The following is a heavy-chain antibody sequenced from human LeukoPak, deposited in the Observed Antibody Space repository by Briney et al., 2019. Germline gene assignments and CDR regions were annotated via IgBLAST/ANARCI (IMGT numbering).Heavy chain of an antibody. J-gene: IGHJ4*02. D-gene: IGHD2-15*01. CDR3: ARGRYCSGSRCSHFDY. V-gene: IGHV3-48*04. Sequence: GGSLRLSCTTSVFPFSRYSMNWVRQAPGKGLEWVSYITSSGDTIYYADSVKGRFTISRDNAQNSLYLQMNSLRAEDTAVYYCARGRYCSGSRCSHFDYWGQGTLVTVSS. CDR2: ITSSGDTI. CDR1: VFPFSRYS.